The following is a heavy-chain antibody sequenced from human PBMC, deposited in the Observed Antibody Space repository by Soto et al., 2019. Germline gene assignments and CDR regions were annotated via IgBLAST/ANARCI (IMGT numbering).Heavy chain of an antibody. J-gene: IGHJ6*03. CDR2: INHSGST. Sequence: PSETLSLTCAVYGGSFSGYYWSWIRQPPGKGLEWIGEINHSGSTNYNPSLKSRVTISVDTSKNQFSLKLSSVTAADTAVYYCARRGYCSIASCTPAHYYYMDLWGKGTTVTVSS. D-gene: IGHD2-15*01. CDR3: ARRGYCSIASCTPAHYYYMDL. V-gene: IGHV4-34*01. CDR1: GGSFSGYY.